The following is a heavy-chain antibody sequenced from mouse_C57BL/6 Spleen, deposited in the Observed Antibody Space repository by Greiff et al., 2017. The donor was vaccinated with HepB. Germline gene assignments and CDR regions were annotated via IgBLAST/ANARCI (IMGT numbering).Heavy chain of an antibody. D-gene: IGHD1-1*02. CDR3: TTYGSYRYYAMDY. J-gene: IGHJ4*01. Sequence: VQLKQSGAELVRPGASVKLSCTASGFNIKDDYMHWVKQRPEQGLEWIGWIDPENGDTEYASKFQGKATITADTSSNTAYLQLSSLTSEDTAVYYCTTYGSYRYYAMDYWGQGTSVTVSS. V-gene: IGHV14-4*01. CDR1: GFNIKDDY. CDR2: IDPENGDT.